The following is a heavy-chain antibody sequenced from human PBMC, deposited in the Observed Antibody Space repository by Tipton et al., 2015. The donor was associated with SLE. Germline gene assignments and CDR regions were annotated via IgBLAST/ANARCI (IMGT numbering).Heavy chain of an antibody. CDR2: VYKN. Sequence: TLSLTCYVTGVSISNYYWTWIRQSPGKGLEWIGNVYKNYNPSLESRVTISVDTSRNLFSLNLSSVTAADTAVYYCARYGDDYGDNAHALETWGQGTPVIVSA. CDR1: GVSISNYY. CDR3: ARYGDDYGDNAHALET. V-gene: IGHV4-59*07. D-gene: IGHD4-17*01. J-gene: IGHJ3*02.